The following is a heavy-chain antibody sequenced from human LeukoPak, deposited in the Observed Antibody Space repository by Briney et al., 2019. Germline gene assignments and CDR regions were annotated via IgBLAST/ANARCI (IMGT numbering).Heavy chain of an antibody. Sequence: ASVKVSCKASGYTFISYYVHWVRQAPGQGLEWMGIINPNSDGTSYAQKFQGRVTMTRDTSTSTVYMELRSLRSDDTAVYYCARDDFCSGGSCPIPFDYWGQGTLVTVSS. J-gene: IGHJ4*02. CDR1: GYTFISYY. CDR3: ARDDFCSGGSCPIPFDY. CDR2: INPNSDGT. V-gene: IGHV1-46*01. D-gene: IGHD2-15*01.